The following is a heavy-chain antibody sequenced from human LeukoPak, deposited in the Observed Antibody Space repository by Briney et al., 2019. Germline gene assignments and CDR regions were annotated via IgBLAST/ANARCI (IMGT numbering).Heavy chain of an antibody. V-gene: IGHV1-69*04. Sequence: ASVKVSCKASGGTFSSYAISWVRQAPGQGPEWMGRIIPILGIANYAQKFQGRVTITADKSTSTAYMELSSLRSEDTAVYYCARGEPHGYNWFSYWGQGTLVTVSS. J-gene: IGHJ4*02. D-gene: IGHD5-12*01. CDR1: GGTFSSYA. CDR2: IIPILGIA. CDR3: ARGEPHGYNWFSY.